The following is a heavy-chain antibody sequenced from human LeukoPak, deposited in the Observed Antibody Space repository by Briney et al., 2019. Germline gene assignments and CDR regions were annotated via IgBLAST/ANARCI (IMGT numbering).Heavy chain of an antibody. D-gene: IGHD3-3*01. Sequence: ASVKVSCKASGYTFTSYDINWVRQATGQGLEWMGWMNPNSGNTGYAQKFQGRVTMTRNTSISTAYMELSSLRSEDTAVYYCARDSRADFNRIYYYYGMDVWGQGTTVTVSS. CDR1: GYTFTSYD. CDR2: MNPNSGNT. J-gene: IGHJ6*02. V-gene: IGHV1-8*01. CDR3: ARDSRADFNRIYYYYGMDV.